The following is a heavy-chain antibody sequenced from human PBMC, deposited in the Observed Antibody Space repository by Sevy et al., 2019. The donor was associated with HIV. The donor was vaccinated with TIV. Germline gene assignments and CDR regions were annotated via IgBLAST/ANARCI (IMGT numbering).Heavy chain of an antibody. CDR3: ATAREYYYESSGYFDY. V-gene: IGHV1-24*01. CDR2: FDPEDGET. J-gene: IGHJ4*02. Sequence: ASVKVSCKVSGYTLNELSMHWVRQAPGKGLEWMGRFDPEDGETIYAQKFQGRVTMTEDTSTDTAYMELSSLRSEDTAVYYCATAREYYYESSGYFDYWGQGTLDTVSS. D-gene: IGHD3-22*01. CDR1: GYTLNELS.